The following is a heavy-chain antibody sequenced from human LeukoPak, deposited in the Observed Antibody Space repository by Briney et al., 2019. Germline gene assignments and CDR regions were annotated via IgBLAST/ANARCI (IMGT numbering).Heavy chain of an antibody. J-gene: IGHJ6*02. V-gene: IGHV4-34*01. CDR3: ARGSSGSYHTRPLDV. CDR1: GGSFSGYY. D-gene: IGHD1-26*01. Sequence: KPSETLSLTCAVYGGSFSGYYWSWIRQPPGKGLEWIGEINHSGSTNYNPSLKSRVTISVDTSKNQFSLKLSSVTAADTAVYYCARGSSGSYHTRPLDVWGQGTAVTVSS. CDR2: INHSGST.